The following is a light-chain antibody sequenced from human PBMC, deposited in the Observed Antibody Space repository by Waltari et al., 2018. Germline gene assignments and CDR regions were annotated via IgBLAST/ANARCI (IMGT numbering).Light chain of an antibody. CDR2: VNN. Sequence: HSVLTQPPSVSAAPGQDGTIFCSGRRSNIGTYYVSWYQQVPGTAPKPLIFVNNGRPSGIPDRFSGSKSGTSATLDITGLQTGDEAHYYCATWDSSLSGGVFGGGTKVTVL. J-gene: IGLJ2*01. CDR1: RSNIGTYY. CDR3: ATWDSSLSGGV. V-gene: IGLV1-51*01.